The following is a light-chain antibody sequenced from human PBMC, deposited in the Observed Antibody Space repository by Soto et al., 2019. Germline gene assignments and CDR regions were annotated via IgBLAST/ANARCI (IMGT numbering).Light chain of an antibody. Sequence: QPVLTQSSSVSASLGSSVKLTCTLSSGHSGYIIAWHQQQPGKAPRYLMKLEGSGSYNKGSGVPDRFSGSSSGADRYLTISNLQSEDEADYYCETWDSSLEVFGGGTKLNVL. CDR3: ETWDSSLEV. CDR2: LEGSGSY. V-gene: IGLV4-60*03. J-gene: IGLJ2*01. CDR1: SGHSGYI.